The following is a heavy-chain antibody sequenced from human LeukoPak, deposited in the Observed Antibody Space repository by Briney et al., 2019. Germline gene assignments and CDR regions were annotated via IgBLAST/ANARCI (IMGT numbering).Heavy chain of an antibody. J-gene: IGHJ5*02. Sequence: SETLSLTCIVSGYPISSGYFWGWIRQPPGKGLEWIGYIYYSGSTNYNPSLKSRVTISVDMSKNQFSLKLSSVTAADTAVYYCARVDQSGYDTRGWFDPWGQGTLVTVSS. CDR3: ARVDQSGYDTRGWFDP. CDR1: GYPISSGYF. D-gene: IGHD5-12*01. V-gene: IGHV4-61*01. CDR2: IYYSGST.